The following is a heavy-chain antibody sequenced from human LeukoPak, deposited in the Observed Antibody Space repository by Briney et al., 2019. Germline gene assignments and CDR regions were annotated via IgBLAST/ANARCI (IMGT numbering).Heavy chain of an antibody. V-gene: IGHV5-51*01. CDR3: ARRMVRGVSLAGDNWFDP. Sequence: GESLKISCKGSGYSFTSYWIGWVRQMPGKGLEWMGIIYPGDSDTRYSPSFQGQVTISADKSISTAYLQWSSLKASDTAMYYCARRMVRGVSLAGDNWFDPWGQGTLVTVSS. D-gene: IGHD3-10*01. J-gene: IGHJ5*02. CDR1: GYSFTSYW. CDR2: IYPGDSDT.